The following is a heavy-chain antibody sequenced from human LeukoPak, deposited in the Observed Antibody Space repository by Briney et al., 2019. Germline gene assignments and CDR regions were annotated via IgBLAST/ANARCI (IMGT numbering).Heavy chain of an antibody. V-gene: IGHV3-23*01. CDR3: ARRRGFESLRYFDY. D-gene: IGHD3-9*01. CDR1: RFTFSSYA. CDR2: ISGSGGST. J-gene: IGHJ4*02. Sequence: GGSLRLSCAASRFTFSSYAMSWVRQAPGKGLEWVSAISGSGGSTYYADSVKGRFTISRDNSKNTLYLQMNSLRAEDTAVYYCARRRGFESLRYFDYWGQGTLVTVSS.